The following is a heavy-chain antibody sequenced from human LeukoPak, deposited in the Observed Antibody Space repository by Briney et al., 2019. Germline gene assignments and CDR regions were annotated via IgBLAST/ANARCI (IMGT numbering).Heavy chain of an antibody. CDR1: GGSITGYH. Sequence: PSETLSLTCTVSGGSITGYHWSCIRQPPGKGLEWIGYIYSSETTEYKPSLKSRVTISADTSKNQFSLKLTSVTAADTAICYCARRNDFDIWGQGTMVTVSS. CDR3: ARRNDFDI. V-gene: IGHV4-4*08. J-gene: IGHJ3*02. CDR2: IYSSETT.